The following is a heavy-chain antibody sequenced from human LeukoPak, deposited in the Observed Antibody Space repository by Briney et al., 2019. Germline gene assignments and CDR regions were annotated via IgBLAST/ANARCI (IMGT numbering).Heavy chain of an antibody. CDR1: GASVNSNC. CDR2: IYYSGRT. J-gene: IGHJ5*02. D-gene: IGHD3-22*01. V-gene: IGHV4-59*02. CDR3: ARDRDYDDNSEGWFGP. Sequence: SETLSLTCSVSGASVNSNCWNWIRQPPGKGLEWIGNIYYSGRTNYNPSLRSRVTISVDTAKNQFSLKLNSVTSADTAVYYCARDRDYDDNSEGWFGPWGQGTLVTVSS.